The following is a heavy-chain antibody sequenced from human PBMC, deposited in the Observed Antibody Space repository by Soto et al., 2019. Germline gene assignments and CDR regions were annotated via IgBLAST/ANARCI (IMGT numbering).Heavy chain of an antibody. V-gene: IGHV1-18*01. J-gene: IGHJ4*02. CDR3: AKDRGYGDRFDH. D-gene: IGHD3-10*01. CDR1: GYTFLKYG. CDR2: IQTDTGHP. Sequence: QVQLVQSGPEVKKPGASVKVSCKASGYTFLKYGINWVRQAPGQGLEWMGGIQTDTGHPNVAQKFQDRVTMTTDKSTDTAYMEMRSLRSGDTATSYWAKDRGYGDRFDHWGQGTLVTVSS.